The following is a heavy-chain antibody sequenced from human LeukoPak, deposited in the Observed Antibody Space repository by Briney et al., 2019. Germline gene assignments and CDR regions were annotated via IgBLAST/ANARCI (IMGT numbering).Heavy chain of an antibody. V-gene: IGHV3-30*18. J-gene: IGHJ4*02. CDR2: ISYDGSNK. CDR1: GFTFSSYG. Sequence: PGGSLRLSCVASGFTFSSYGMHWVRQAPGKGLEWVAVISYDGSNKYYADSVKGRFTISRDNSKNTLYLQMNSLRAEDTAVYYCAKERHIVATILDYWGQGTLVTVSS. D-gene: IGHD5-12*01. CDR3: AKERHIVATILDY.